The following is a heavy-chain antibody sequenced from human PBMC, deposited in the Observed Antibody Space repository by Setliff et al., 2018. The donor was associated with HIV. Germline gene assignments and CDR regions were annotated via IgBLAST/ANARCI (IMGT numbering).Heavy chain of an antibody. CDR2: ISSSGNSI. D-gene: IGHD1-26*01. J-gene: IGHJ4*02. V-gene: IGHV3-48*03. CDR1: GFTFSSYE. Sequence: GGSLRLSCAASGFTFSSYEMNWVRQTPGKGLEWISYISSSGNSIYYAESVKGRFTISRDNAKNSLYLQMNSLRAEDTAVYYCAKDPLMWGGSYYYFDYWGQGTLVTVSS. CDR3: AKDPLMWGGSYYYFDY.